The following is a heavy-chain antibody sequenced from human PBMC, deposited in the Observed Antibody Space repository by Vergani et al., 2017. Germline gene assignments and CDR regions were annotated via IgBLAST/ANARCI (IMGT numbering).Heavy chain of an antibody. J-gene: IGHJ6*02. CDR3: ARHGGGSMEIGPYGMDV. D-gene: IGHD2-21*01. CDR2: IDPSDSYT. V-gene: IGHV5-10-1*01. CDR1: GYSFTSYW. Sequence: EVQLVQSGAEVKKPGESLRISCKGSGYSFTSYWISWVRQMPGKGLEWMGRIDPSDSYTNYSPSFQGHVTISADKSISTAYLQWSSLKASDTAMYYCARHGGGSMEIGPYGMDVWGQGTTVTVSS.